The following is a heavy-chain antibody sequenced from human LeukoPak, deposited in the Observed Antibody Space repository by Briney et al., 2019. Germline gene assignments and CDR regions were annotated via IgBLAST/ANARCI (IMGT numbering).Heavy chain of an antibody. CDR1: GFTFSSYA. V-gene: IGHV3-30-3*01. CDR3: ARGMVYAAYCVY. Sequence: GGSLRLSCAASGFTFSSYAMRWVRQAPGKGLEWVAVISYDGSNKYYADSVKGRFTISRDNSKNTLYLQMNSLRAEDTAVYYCARGMVYAAYCVYWGQGTLVTVSS. CDR2: ISYDGSNK. D-gene: IGHD2-8*01. J-gene: IGHJ4*02.